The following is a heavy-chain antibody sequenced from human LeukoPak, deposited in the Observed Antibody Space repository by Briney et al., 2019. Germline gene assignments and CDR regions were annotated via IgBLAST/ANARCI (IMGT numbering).Heavy chain of an antibody. J-gene: IGHJ4*02. V-gene: IGHV4-34*01. CDR3: ARGRTATYTPIDY. D-gene: IGHD2-21*02. Sequence: PSETLSLTCTVSGGSISSYYWSWIRQPPGKGLEWIGEINHSGSTNYNPSLKSRVTISVDTSKNQFSLKLSSVTAADTAVYYCARGRTATYTPIDYWGQGTLVTVSS. CDR1: GGSISSYY. CDR2: INHSGST.